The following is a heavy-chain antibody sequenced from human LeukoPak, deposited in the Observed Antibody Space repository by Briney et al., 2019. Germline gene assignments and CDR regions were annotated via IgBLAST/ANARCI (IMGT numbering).Heavy chain of an antibody. CDR3: ARQHYSSGWYPGYFDY. Sequence: SVKVSCKASGGTFSSYAISWVRQAPGQGLEWMGGIIPIFGTANYAQKFQGRVTITAEESTSTAYMELSSLRSEDTAVYYCARQHYSSGWYPGYFDYWGQGTLVTVSS. D-gene: IGHD6-19*01. J-gene: IGHJ4*02. CDR1: GGTFSSYA. V-gene: IGHV1-69*13. CDR2: IIPIFGTA.